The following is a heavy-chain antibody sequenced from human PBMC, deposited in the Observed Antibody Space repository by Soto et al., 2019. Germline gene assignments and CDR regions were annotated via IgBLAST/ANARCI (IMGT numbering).Heavy chain of an antibody. J-gene: IGHJ4*02. Sequence: PSETLSLTCTVSGGSISSGGYYWSWIRQHPGKGPEWIGYIYYSGSTYYNPSLKSRVTISVDTSKNQFSLKLSSVTAADTAVYYCAALLGYCSSTSCYSGYFDYWGQGTLVTVSS. D-gene: IGHD2-2*02. V-gene: IGHV4-31*03. CDR1: GGSISSGGYY. CDR2: IYYSGST. CDR3: AALLGYCSSTSCYSGYFDY.